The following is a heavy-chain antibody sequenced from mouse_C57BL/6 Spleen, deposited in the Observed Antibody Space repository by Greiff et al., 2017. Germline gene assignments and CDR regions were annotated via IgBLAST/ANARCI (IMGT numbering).Heavy chain of an antibody. D-gene: IGHD2-3*01. J-gene: IGHJ3*01. Sequence: EVQLQQSGPELVKPGASVKISCKASGYTFTDYYMNWVKQSHGKSLEWIGDINPNNGGTSYNQKFKGKATLTVDKSSSTAYMELRSLTSEDSAVYYCARPLIYDGHGAYWGQGTLVTVSA. CDR3: ARPLIYDGHGAY. CDR1: GYTFTDYY. V-gene: IGHV1-26*01. CDR2: INPNNGGT.